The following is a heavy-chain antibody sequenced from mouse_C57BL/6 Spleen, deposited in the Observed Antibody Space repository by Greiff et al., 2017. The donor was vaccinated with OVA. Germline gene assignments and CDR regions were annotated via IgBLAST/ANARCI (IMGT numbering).Heavy chain of an antibody. J-gene: IGHJ3*01. CDR2: IWSGGST. V-gene: IGHV2-2*01. CDR1: GFSLTSYG. CDR3: ARGAHVGPWFAY. D-gene: IGHD3-1*01. Sequence: QVQLQQSGPGLVQPSQSLSITCTVSGFSLTSYGVHWVRQSPGKGLEWLGVIWSGGSTDYNAAFISRLSISKDNSKSQVFFKMNSLQADDTAIYYCARGAHVGPWFAYWGQGTLVTVSA.